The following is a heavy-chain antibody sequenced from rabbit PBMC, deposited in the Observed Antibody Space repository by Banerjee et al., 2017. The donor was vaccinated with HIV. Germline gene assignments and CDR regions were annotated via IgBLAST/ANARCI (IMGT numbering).Heavy chain of an antibody. CDR1: GFSFSRGYD. J-gene: IGHJ4*01. D-gene: IGHD1-1*01. CDR3: ARDNGSGDYIDVYFDL. CDR2: IYTDNGKS. Sequence: QEQLVESGGGLVKPEGSLTLTCKASGFSFSRGYDMCWVRQAPGKGLEWIGCIYTDNGKSYYASWAKGRFTISKSSSTTVTLQMTSLTAADTATYFCARDNGSGDYIDVYFDLWGQGTLVTVS. V-gene: IGHV1S45*01.